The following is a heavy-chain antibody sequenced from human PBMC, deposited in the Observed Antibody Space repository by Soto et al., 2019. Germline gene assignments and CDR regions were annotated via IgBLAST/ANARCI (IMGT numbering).Heavy chain of an antibody. V-gene: IGHV3-15*07. J-gene: IGHJ5*02. CDR1: GFTFSNAW. Sequence: GGSLRLSCAASGFTFSNAWMNWVRQAPGKGLEWVGRIKSKTDGGTTDYAAPVKGRFTISRDDSKNTLYLQMNSLKTEDTAVYYCTTGGTYYDFWSGYYNNWFDPWGQGTLVTVSS. CDR2: IKSKTDGGTT. D-gene: IGHD3-3*01. CDR3: TTGGTYYDFWSGYYNNWFDP.